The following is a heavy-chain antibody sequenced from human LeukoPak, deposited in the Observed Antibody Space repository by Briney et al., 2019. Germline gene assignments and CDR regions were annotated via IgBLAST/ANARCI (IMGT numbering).Heavy chain of an antibody. Sequence: SETLSLTCAVYGGSLSGYYWSWIRQPPGKGLEWIGEINHRGSTNYNPSLKSRVTISVDTSKNQFSLKVTSVTAADTAVYYCARQNGVGLFSLPGGQGILVTVSS. D-gene: IGHD2-8*01. CDR1: GGSLSGYY. CDR2: INHRGST. CDR3: ARQNGVGLFSLP. V-gene: IGHV4-34*01. J-gene: IGHJ4*02.